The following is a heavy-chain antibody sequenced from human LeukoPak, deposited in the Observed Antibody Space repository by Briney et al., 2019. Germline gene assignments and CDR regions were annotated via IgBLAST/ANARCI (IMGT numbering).Heavy chain of an antibody. CDR3: TTDLWRGYFALFDY. V-gene: IGHV3-15*07. D-gene: IGHD3-3*01. CDR1: GFTFSNAW. Sequence: GGSLRLSCAASGFTFSNAWMNWVRQAPGKGLEWVGRIKSKTDGGTTDYAAPVKGRFTISRDDSKNTLYLQMNSLKTEDTAVYYCTTDLWRGYFALFDYWGQGTLVTVSS. CDR2: IKSKTDGGTT. J-gene: IGHJ4*02.